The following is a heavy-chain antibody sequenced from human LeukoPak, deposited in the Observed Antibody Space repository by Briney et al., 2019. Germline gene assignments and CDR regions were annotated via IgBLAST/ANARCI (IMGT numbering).Heavy chain of an antibody. D-gene: IGHD2-2*02. Sequence: SAKVSCKASGGTFSSYAIRWVRQAPGQGLEWMGRIIPILGIANYAQKFQGRVTITADKSTSTAYMELSSLRSEDTAVYYCARVKVRCSSTSCYTYYYYYGMDVWGQGTTVTVSS. CDR3: ARVKVRCSSTSCYTYYYYYGMDV. CDR1: GGTFSSYA. V-gene: IGHV1-69*04. CDR2: IIPILGIA. J-gene: IGHJ6*02.